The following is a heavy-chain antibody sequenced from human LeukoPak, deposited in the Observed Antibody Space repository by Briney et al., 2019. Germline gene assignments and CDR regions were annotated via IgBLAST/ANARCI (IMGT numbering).Heavy chain of an antibody. CDR2: IYTSGST. V-gene: IGHV4-4*07. Sequence: SETLSLTCTVSGGSISSYYWSWIRQPAGKGLEWIGRIYTSGSTNYNPSLKSRVTMSVDTSKNQFSLKLSSVTAADTAVYYCARDEGYYDSSDEGPFDPWGQGALVTVSS. D-gene: IGHD3-22*01. CDR1: GGSISSYY. J-gene: IGHJ5*02. CDR3: ARDEGYYDSSDEGPFDP.